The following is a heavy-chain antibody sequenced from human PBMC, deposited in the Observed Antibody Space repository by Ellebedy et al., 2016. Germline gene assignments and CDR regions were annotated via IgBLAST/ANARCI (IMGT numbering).Heavy chain of an antibody. D-gene: IGHD3-10*01. CDR3: ARARGYFDY. CDR1: GGSISSYY. V-gene: IGHV4-59*01. CDR2: IYYSGST. J-gene: IGHJ4*02. Sequence: SETLSLTCTVSGGSISSYYWSWIRQPPGKGLEWIGYIYYSGSTNYNPSLKSRVTISVDTSKNQFSLKLSSVTAADTAVYYCARARGYFDYWGQGTLVTVSS.